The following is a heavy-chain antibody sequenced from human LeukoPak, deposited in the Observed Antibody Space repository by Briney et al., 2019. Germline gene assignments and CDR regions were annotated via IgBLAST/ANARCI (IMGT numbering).Heavy chain of an antibody. CDR3: ARDPWWELLPYYFDY. J-gene: IGHJ4*02. CDR1: GFTFSSYG. CDR2: ISSSSSTI. Sequence: GGSLRLSCAASGFTFSSYGMTWVRQAPGKGLEWVSYISSSSSTIYYADSVKGRFTISRDNAKNSLYLQMNSLRAEDAAVYYCARDPWWELLPYYFDYWGQGTLVTVSS. V-gene: IGHV3-48*01. D-gene: IGHD1-26*01.